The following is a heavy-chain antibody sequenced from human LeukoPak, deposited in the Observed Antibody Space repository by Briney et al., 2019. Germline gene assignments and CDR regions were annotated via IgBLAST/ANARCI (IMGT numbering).Heavy chain of an antibody. V-gene: IGHV6-1*01. D-gene: IGHD2-21*01. CDR3: ARSTALVGDDWVDP. J-gene: IGHJ5*02. Sequence: SQTLSLTCAISGDSVSSNSAAWHWIRQSPSRGLEWLGRTVYRSKWYYDYAVSVQSRITINADTSKNQFSLHLNSATPEDTAVYYCARSTALVGDDWVDPWGQGTLVTVSS. CDR1: GDSVSSNSAA. CDR2: TVYRSKWYY.